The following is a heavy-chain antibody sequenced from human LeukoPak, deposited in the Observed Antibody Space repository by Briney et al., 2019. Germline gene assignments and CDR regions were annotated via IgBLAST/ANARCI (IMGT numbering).Heavy chain of an antibody. CDR2: IWNDGSNK. V-gene: IGHV3-33*06. D-gene: IGHD4-11*01. CDR3: AKDAQRGFDYSNSLEN. CDR1: RFTFSHYG. Sequence: GGSLRLSCAASRFTFSHYGMHWVRQAPGKGLEWVAVIWNDGSNKYYADSVKGRFTVSRDNPQNRLYLQMNSLRPEDTAVYYCAKDAQRGFDYSNSLENWGQGTLVTVSS. J-gene: IGHJ4*02.